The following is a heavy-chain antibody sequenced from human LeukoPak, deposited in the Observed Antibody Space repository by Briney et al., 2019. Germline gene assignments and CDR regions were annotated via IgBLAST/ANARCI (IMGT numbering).Heavy chain of an antibody. CDR3: ARCIAAAGTYYFDY. Sequence: PSETLSLTCTVSGGSISSYYWSWIRQPPGKGLEWIGYIYYSESTNYNPSLKSRVTISVDTSKNQFSLKLSSVTAADTAVYYCARCIAAAGTYYFDYWGQGTLVTVSS. V-gene: IGHV4-59*01. CDR2: IYYSEST. CDR1: GGSISSYY. D-gene: IGHD6-13*01. J-gene: IGHJ4*02.